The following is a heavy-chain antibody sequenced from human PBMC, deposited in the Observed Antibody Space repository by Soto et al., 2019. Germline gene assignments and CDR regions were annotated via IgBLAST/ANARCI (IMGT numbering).Heavy chain of an antibody. V-gene: IGHV3-30*18. J-gene: IGHJ6*02. CDR3: AKDVDIAATISYGMDV. D-gene: IGHD5-12*01. CDR1: GFTSSNYG. CDR2: ISYDGSNK. Sequence: PGGSLILSCAASGFTSSNYGMHWVRQAPGKGLEWVAVISYDGSNKYYADSVKGRFTISRDNSKNTLYLQMNSLRAEDTAVYYCAKDVDIAATISYGMDVWGQGTTVTVSS.